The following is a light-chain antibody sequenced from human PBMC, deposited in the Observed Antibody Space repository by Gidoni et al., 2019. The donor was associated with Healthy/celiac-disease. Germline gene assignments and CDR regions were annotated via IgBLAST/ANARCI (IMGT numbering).Light chain of an antibody. Sequence: EIVLPQSPGTLSLSPGERATLSCRASQSVSSSYLAWYQQKPGQAPRRLIYGASSRATGIPDRFSGSGSGTDFTLTISRLEPEDFAVYYCQQYGSSPFTFGPGTKVDIK. CDR2: GAS. CDR1: QSVSSSY. CDR3: QQYGSSPFT. V-gene: IGKV3-20*01. J-gene: IGKJ3*01.